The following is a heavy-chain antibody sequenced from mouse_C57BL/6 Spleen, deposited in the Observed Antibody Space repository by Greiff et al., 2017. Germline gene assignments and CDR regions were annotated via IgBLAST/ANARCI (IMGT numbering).Heavy chain of an antibody. Sequence: EVQVVESGPELVKPGASVKIPCKASGYTFTDYNMDWVQQSHGKSLEWIGDINPNNGGTIYNQKFKGKATLTVDKSSSTAYMELRSLTSEDTAVYYCARRAAQATPCFDYWGQGTTLTVSS. CDR1: GYTFTDYN. J-gene: IGHJ2*01. CDR2: INPNNGGT. V-gene: IGHV1-18*01. D-gene: IGHD3-2*02. CDR3: ARRAAQATPCFDY.